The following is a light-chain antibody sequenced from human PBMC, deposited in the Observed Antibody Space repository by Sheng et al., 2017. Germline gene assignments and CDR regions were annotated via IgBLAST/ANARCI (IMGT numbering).Light chain of an antibody. CDR1: QSVNSTY. J-gene: IGKJ1*01. CDR3: QQYGTSPRT. V-gene: IGKV3-20*01. CDR2: GVS. Sequence: EIVLTQSPGTLSLSPGERATLSCRASQSVNSTYLAWYQQKPGQAPRLLIYGVSSRATGIPDRFSGSGSGTDFTLTISRLEPEDFAVYYCQQYGTSPRTFGQGTEGGN.